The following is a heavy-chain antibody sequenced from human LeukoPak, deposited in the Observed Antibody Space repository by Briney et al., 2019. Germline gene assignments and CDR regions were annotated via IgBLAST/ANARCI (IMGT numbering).Heavy chain of an antibody. V-gene: IGHV3-21*01. CDR1: GFSFSSYT. Sequence: TGGSLRLSRAASGFSFSSYTLNCVRPAPGEGLECVSSISPRNSYIYYADSVKGRFTISRDNAKNSLFLQMNSLTAEDTAVYYCAREVAADFDCWGHGTLVTASS. D-gene: IGHD6-19*01. CDR2: ISPRNSYI. CDR3: AREVAADFDC. J-gene: IGHJ4*01.